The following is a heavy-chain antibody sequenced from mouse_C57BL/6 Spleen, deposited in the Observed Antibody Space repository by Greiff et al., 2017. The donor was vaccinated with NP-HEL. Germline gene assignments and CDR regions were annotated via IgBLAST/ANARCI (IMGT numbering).Heavy chain of an antibody. CDR1: GYTFTSYG. V-gene: IGHV1-81*01. Sequence: QVQLQQSGAELARPGATVKLSCKASGYTFTSYGISWVKQRTGQGLEWIGEIYPRSGNTYYNEKFKGKATLTADKSSSTAYMELRSLTSEDSAVYFCARWDSKGAMDYWGQGTSVTVSS. J-gene: IGHJ4*01. CDR2: IYPRSGNT. D-gene: IGHD2-5*01. CDR3: ARWDSKGAMDY.